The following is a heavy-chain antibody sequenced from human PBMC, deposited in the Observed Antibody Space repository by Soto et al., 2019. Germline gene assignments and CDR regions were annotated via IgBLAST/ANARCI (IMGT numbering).Heavy chain of an antibody. CDR1: GGTFSSYA. J-gene: IGHJ6*02. CDR2: IIPIFGTA. CDR3: AREGTGGNSYYHYGMDV. D-gene: IGHD2-21*02. V-gene: IGHV1-69*01. Sequence: QVQLVQSGAEVKKPGSSVKVSCKASGGTFSSYAISWVRQAPGQGLEWMGGIIPIFGTANYAQKFQGRVTITADESTSTAYMELSSLRSEDTAVYYCAREGTGGNSYYHYGMDVWGQGNTVTVSS.